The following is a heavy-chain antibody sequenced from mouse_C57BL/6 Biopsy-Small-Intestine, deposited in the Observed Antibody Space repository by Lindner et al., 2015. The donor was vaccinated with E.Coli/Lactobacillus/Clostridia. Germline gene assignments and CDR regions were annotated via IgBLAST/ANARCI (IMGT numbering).Heavy chain of an antibody. CDR1: GYSIDTKG. V-gene: IGHV14-3*01. CDR2: FGAYNGNT. J-gene: IGHJ4*01. CDR3: ARDRDNSWLTLFDY. D-gene: IGHD3-1*01. Sequence: SVKVSCKAYGYSIDTKGISWVRQAPGQGLEWMGWFGAYNGNTNYAQKFQGRVTMTADTSTSTAYMELRSLRSDDTAVYYCARDRDNSWLTLFDYWGQGTLVSVSS.